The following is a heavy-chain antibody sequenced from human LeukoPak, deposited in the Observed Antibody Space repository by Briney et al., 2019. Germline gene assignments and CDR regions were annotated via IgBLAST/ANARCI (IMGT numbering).Heavy chain of an antibody. V-gene: IGHV3-15*01. CDR1: GFTFSNAW. CDR2: LKSKTDGGTT. CDR3: TTGKYGDYYFDN. J-gene: IGHJ4*02. Sequence: GGSLRLSCAASGFTFSNAWMTWVRQPPGGGLEWVGRLKSKTDGGTTDYAAPVKGRFTISRDDSKNTLYLQMNSLKTEDTAVYYCTTGKYGDYYFDNWGQGTLVTVSS. D-gene: IGHD4-17*01.